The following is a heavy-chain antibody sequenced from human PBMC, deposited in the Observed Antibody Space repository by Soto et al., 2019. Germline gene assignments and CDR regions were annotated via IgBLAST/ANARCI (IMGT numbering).Heavy chain of an antibody. CDR2: IYYNGRT. CDR1: GGSIRNYY. D-gene: IGHD3-10*02. CDR3: ARDGTDGPYVGYDY. J-gene: IGHJ4*02. V-gene: IGHV4-59*01. Sequence: QVQLRESGPGLVKPSETLYITCTVSGGSIRNYYWSWIRQPPGKGLEWIGYIYYNGRTDYNPSLKSRVTMSVDTSKNQFSLRLTSVIAADTAMYYSARDGTDGPYVGYDYWGQGTLVTVSS.